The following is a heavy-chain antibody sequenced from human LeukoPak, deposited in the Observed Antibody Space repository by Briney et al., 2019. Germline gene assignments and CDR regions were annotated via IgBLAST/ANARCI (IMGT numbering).Heavy chain of an antibody. Sequence: PGGSLRLSCAASGFTFSNYAMHWVRQAPGKGLEWLAIISYDGSNKYYADSVKGRFTLSRDNSKNTLYVQMNGLRVDDTAVYYCARDRLDGNNWNDCDYWGQGTLVTVSS. CDR3: ARDRLDGNNWNDCDY. D-gene: IGHD1-1*01. J-gene: IGHJ4*02. CDR1: GFTFSNYA. V-gene: IGHV3-30-3*01. CDR2: ISYDGSNK.